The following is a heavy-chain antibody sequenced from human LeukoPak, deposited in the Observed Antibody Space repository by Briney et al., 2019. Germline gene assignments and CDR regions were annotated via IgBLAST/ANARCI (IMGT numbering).Heavy chain of an antibody. CDR2: INSDGSST. Sequence: GGSLRLSCAASGFTFSIYWMHWVRHAPGKGLVWVSRINSDGSSTNYADSVKGRFTISRDNAKNTLYLQMNSLRAEDTALYYCAKGATDHNYYYGMDVWGQGTTVTVSS. J-gene: IGHJ6*02. CDR3: AKGATDHNYYYGMDV. CDR1: GFTFSIYW. V-gene: IGHV3-74*01.